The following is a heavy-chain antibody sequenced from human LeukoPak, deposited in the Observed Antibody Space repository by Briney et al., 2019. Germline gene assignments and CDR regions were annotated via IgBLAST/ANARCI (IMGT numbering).Heavy chain of an antibody. CDR2: IIPIFGTP. Sequence: SVKVSCKASGGTFRSYAISWVRQAPGQGLEWMGGIIPIFGTPNYAQKFQGRVTITADESTSTAYMELSSLRSEDTAVYYCARSPGYCSGGSCYNWFDPWGQGTLVTVSS. CDR1: GGTFRSYA. CDR3: ARSPGYCSGGSCYNWFDP. V-gene: IGHV1-69*13. D-gene: IGHD2-15*01. J-gene: IGHJ5*02.